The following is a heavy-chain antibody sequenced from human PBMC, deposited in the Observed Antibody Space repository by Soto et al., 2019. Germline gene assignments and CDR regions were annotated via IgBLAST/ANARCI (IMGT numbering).Heavy chain of an antibody. CDR2: IIPIFGTA. CDR1: GGTFSSYA. J-gene: IGHJ6*02. CDR3: ARIKYSSSWYMSPDYYYYYGMDV. Sequence: SVKVSCKASGGTFSSYAISWVRQAPGQGLEWMGGIIPIFGTANYAQKFQGRATITADESTSTAYMELSSLRSEDTAVYYCARIKYSSSWYMSPDYYYYYGMDVWGQGTTVTVSS. V-gene: IGHV1-69*13. D-gene: IGHD6-13*01.